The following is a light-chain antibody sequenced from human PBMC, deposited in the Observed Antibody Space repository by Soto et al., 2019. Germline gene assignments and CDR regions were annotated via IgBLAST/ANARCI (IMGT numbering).Light chain of an antibody. J-gene: IGKJ4*01. Sequence: IVLTQSPATLSLSPGDRATLSCRASRSVTRYLAWYQQKPGLAPRLLIYDASNRATGIPARFSGSGSGTDFTLTISSLEPEDFAVYYCQQREDWPLTFGGGTKVEIK. CDR3: QQREDWPLT. CDR1: RSVTRY. V-gene: IGKV3-11*01. CDR2: DAS.